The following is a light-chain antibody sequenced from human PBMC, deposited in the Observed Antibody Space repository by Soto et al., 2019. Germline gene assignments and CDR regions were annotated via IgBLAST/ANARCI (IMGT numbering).Light chain of an antibody. CDR2: GAS. CDR1: QSLDNRH. J-gene: IGKJ1*01. CDR3: QQYSISKWT. Sequence: EMVLTQSPGTLSLSPGERATLSCRASQSLDNRHLAWYQHKPGQTPRVLIYGASNRATGIPVRFSGSGSGTDFTLTISRLGREDFSVYYCQQYSISKWTFGQGTKVEMK. V-gene: IGKV3-20*01.